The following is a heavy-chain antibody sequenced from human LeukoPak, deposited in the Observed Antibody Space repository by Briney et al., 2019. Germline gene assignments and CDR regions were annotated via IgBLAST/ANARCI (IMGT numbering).Heavy chain of an antibody. D-gene: IGHD3-10*01. CDR3: ARGGDYGSGSPNYYYYYYMDV. V-gene: IGHV4-61*02. CDR1: GGSISSGSYY. Sequence: PSETLSLTCTVSGGSISSGSYYWSWIRQPAGKGLEWIGRIYTSGSTNYNPSLKSRVTISVDTSKNQFSLKLSSVTAADTAVYYCARGGDYGSGSPNYYYYYYMDVWGKGTTVTISS. CDR2: IYTSGST. J-gene: IGHJ6*03.